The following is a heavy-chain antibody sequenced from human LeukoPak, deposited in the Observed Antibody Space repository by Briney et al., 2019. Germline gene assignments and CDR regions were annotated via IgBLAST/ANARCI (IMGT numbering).Heavy chain of an antibody. Sequence: PGGSLRLSCAASGFTFYNYAMSWVRQAPGKGLDWVSSISGSGSSTHYADSVKGRLTISRDNSKNTLYLQMNSLRAEDTAVYYCAKDIRGYDMDVDCWGQGTLVTVSS. V-gene: IGHV3-23*01. D-gene: IGHD5-12*01. CDR1: GFTFYNYA. J-gene: IGHJ4*02. CDR3: AKDIRGYDMDVDC. CDR2: ISGSGSST.